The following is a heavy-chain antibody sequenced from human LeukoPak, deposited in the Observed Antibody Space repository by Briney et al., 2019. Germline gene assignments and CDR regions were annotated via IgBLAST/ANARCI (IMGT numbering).Heavy chain of an antibody. J-gene: IGHJ2*01. CDR3: AKRDLRGYYDSSGYYPNWYFDL. Sequence: GGSLRLSCAASGFTFSSYAMSWVRQAPGKGLEWVSAIRGSGGSTYYADSVKGRFTISRDNSKNALYLQMNSLRAEDTAVYYCAKRDLRGYYDSSGYYPNWYFDLWGRGTLVTVSS. CDR2: IRGSGGST. V-gene: IGHV3-23*01. D-gene: IGHD3-22*01. CDR1: GFTFSSYA.